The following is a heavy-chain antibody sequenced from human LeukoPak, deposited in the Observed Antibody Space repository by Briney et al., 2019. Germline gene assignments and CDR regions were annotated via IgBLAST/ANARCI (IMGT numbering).Heavy chain of an antibody. CDR1: GFTFSSYS. Sequence: GGSLRLSCAASGFTFSSYSMNWVRQAPGKGLEWVSYISSSSSTIYYADSVKGRFTISRDNAKNSLYLQMNSLRAEDTDVYYCAVYDFWSGYYHDYWGQGTLVTVSS. CDR2: ISSSSSTI. V-gene: IGHV3-48*01. J-gene: IGHJ4*02. D-gene: IGHD3-3*01. CDR3: AVYDFWSGYYHDY.